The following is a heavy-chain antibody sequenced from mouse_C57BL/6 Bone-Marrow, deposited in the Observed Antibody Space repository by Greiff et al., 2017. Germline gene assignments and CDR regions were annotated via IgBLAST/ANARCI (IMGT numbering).Heavy chain of an antibody. J-gene: IGHJ2*01. D-gene: IGHD1-1*01. CDR3: AIYGSSCYLDY. Sequence: QVQLQQSGAELARPGASVKLSCKASGYTFTSYGISWVKQRPGQGLEWIGEIYPRSGNTYYNEKFKGKATLTADKSSSTAYMELRSLTSEDSAVYFCAIYGSSCYLDYWGQGTTLTVSS. V-gene: IGHV1-81*01. CDR2: IYPRSGNT. CDR1: GYTFTSYG.